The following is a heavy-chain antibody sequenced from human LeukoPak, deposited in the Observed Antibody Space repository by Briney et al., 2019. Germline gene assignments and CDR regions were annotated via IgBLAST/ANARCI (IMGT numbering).Heavy chain of an antibody. CDR1: GGSISSSSYY. CDR2: IYYSGST. D-gene: IGHD6-19*01. CDR3: ARDRYSSGWKEYYHGMDV. V-gene: IGHV4-39*07. J-gene: IGHJ6*02. Sequence: SETLSLTCTVSGGSISSSSYYWGWIRQPPGKGLEWIGSIYYSGSTYYNPSLKSRVTISVDTSKNQFSLKLSSVTAADTAVYYCARDRYSSGWKEYYHGMDVWGQGTTVTVSS.